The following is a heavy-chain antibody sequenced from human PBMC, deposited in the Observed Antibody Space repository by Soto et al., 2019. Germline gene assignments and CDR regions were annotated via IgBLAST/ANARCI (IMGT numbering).Heavy chain of an antibody. Sequence: ETLSLTRTVSGGSISSSSYYWGWIRQPPGKGLEWIGSIYYSGSTYYNPSLKSRVTISVDTSKNQFSLKLSSVTAADTAVYYCAITSRSSSWYDYYYYYMDVWGKGTTVTVSS. D-gene: IGHD6-13*01. CDR3: AITSRSSSWYDYYYYYMDV. J-gene: IGHJ6*03. CDR2: IYYSGST. CDR1: GGSISSSSYY. V-gene: IGHV4-39*01.